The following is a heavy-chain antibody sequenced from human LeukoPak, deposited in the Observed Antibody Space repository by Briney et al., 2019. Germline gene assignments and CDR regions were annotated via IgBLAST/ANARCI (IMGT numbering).Heavy chain of an antibody. CDR3: ARNYGDSLYYFDY. V-gene: IGHV4-34*01. D-gene: IGHD4-17*01. J-gene: IGHJ4*02. CDR2: INHSGST. Sequence: SETLSLTCAVYGGSFSGYYWSWIRQPPGKGLEWIGEINHSGSTNYNPSLKSRVTISVDTSKNQFSLKLSSVTVADTAVYYCARNYGDSLYYFDYWGQGTLVTVSS. CDR1: GGSFSGYY.